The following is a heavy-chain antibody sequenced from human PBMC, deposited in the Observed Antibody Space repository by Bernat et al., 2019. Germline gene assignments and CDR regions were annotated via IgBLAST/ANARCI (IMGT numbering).Heavy chain of an antibody. CDR1: GFTFSASA. Sequence: EVQLVESGGGLVQPGESLKLSCAASGFTFSASAMHWVRQASGKGLEWIARIRTKPNNYATEYSASVKGRFSISRDDSKNTAYLQMNSLKTEDSAIYYCTAGYRSGGSCYIPYWGQGALITVSS. J-gene: IGHJ4*02. D-gene: IGHD2-15*01. CDR2: IRTKPNNYAT. CDR3: TAGYRSGGSCYIPY. V-gene: IGHV3-73*01.